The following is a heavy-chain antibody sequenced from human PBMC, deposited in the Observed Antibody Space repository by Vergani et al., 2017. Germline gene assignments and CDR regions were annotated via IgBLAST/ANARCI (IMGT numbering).Heavy chain of an antibody. CDR3: ARSRTGYGDYGPSYYYYGMDV. J-gene: IGHJ6*02. Sequence: QVQLVQSGAEVKKPGASVKVSCKASGYTFTSYDINWVRQATGQGLEWMGWMNPNSGNTGYAQKFQGRVTMTRNTSISTAYMELSSLRSEDTAVYYWARSRTGYGDYGPSYYYYGMDVWGQGTTVTVSS. D-gene: IGHD4-17*01. V-gene: IGHV1-8*01. CDR1: GYTFTSYD. CDR2: MNPNSGNT.